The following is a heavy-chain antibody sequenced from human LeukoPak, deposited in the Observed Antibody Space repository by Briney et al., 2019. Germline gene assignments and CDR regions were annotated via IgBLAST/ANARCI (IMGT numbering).Heavy chain of an antibody. CDR2: INPSGGST. Sequence: ASVKVSCKASGYTFTSYYMHWVRQAPGQGLEWMGIINPSGGSTSYAQKFQGRVTMTRDMSTSTVYMELSSLRSEDTAVYYCARVGFGEFSDYYMDVWGKGTTVTVSS. D-gene: IGHD3-10*01. J-gene: IGHJ6*03. CDR1: GYTFTSYY. CDR3: ARVGFGEFSDYYMDV. V-gene: IGHV1-46*01.